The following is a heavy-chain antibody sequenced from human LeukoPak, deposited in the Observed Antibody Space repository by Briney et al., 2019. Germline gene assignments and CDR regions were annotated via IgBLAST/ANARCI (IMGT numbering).Heavy chain of an antibody. CDR3: AKDFGVYYNRYNFDY. CDR1: GFTFSTFA. V-gene: IGHV3-23*01. CDR2: IFPSGGEI. Sequence: AGSLRLSCAASGFTFSTFAMIWVRQPPGKGLEWVSSIFPSGGEIHYADSVRGRFTISRDNSKNTLYLQMNSLRAEDTAVYYCAKDFGVYYNRYNFDYWGQGTLVTVSS. D-gene: IGHD3-22*01. J-gene: IGHJ4*02.